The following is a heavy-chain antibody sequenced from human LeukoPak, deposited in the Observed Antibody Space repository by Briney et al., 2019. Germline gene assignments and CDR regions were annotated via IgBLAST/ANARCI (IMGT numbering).Heavy chain of an antibody. CDR3: ARGEYYGSGTSY. Sequence: GRSLRLSCAASGFTFDDYAMHWVRQAPGKGLEWVSSISSSSSYIYYADSVKGRFTISRDNAKNSLYLQMNSLRAEDTAVYYCARGEYYGSGTSYWGQGTLVTVSS. J-gene: IGHJ4*02. CDR2: ISSSSSYI. D-gene: IGHD3-10*01. V-gene: IGHV3-21*01. CDR1: GFTFDDYA.